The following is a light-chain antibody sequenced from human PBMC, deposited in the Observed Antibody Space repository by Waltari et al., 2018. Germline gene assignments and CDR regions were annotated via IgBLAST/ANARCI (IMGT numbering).Light chain of an antibody. CDR2: LDD. Sequence: QSVLTQPPSLSGTPGQRATFSCSGSSSNIGTNYVFWYQQFPGRAPKLLIYLDDHRPSGVPDRFSASKSGSSASLTISGLRPEDEADYHCAGWDDSLTGVVFGGGTKLTV. CDR3: AGWDDSLTGVV. J-gene: IGLJ2*01. V-gene: IGLV1-47*01. CDR1: SSNIGTNY.